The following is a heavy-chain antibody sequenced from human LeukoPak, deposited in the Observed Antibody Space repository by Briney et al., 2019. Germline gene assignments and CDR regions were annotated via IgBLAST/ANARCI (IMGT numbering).Heavy chain of an antibody. V-gene: IGHV4-34*01. J-gene: IGHJ4*02. CDR1: GGSFSGYY. CDR2: INHSGST. CDR3: ARVSIAAAGGYYFDY. Sequence: SETLSLTCAVYGGSFSGYYWSWIRQPPGKGLEWIGEINHSGSTNYNPSLKSRVTISVDTSKNQFSLQLNSVTPEDTAVYYCARVSIAAAGGYYFDYWGQGTLVTVSS. D-gene: IGHD6-13*01.